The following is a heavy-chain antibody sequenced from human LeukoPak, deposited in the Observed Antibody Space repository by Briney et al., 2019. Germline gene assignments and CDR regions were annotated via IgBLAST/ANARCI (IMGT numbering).Heavy chain of an antibody. Sequence: GGSLRLSCAASGFTFSSYAMSWVRQAPGKGLEWVSAISGRVGSTYYADSVKGRFTISRDNSKNTLYLQMNSMRAEDTAIYYCAKDLSYCSSTSCYNVLDYWGQGTLVTVSS. CDR2: ISGRVGST. CDR3: AKDLSYCSSTSCYNVLDY. J-gene: IGHJ4*02. V-gene: IGHV3-23*01. CDR1: GFTFSSYA. D-gene: IGHD2-2*02.